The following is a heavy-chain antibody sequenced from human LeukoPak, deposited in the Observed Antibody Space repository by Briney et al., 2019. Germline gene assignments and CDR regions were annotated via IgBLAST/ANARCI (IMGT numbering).Heavy chain of an antibody. CDR1: GFTLSSYA. CDR3: AKRGATGKYY. D-gene: IGHD1-26*01. Sequence: GGSLRLSCAASGFTLSSYAMSGVPQAPGKGLELVSAISGSGGSTYYADCVKGRFTISRDNSKNTLYLQMNSVRAEDRGVYYCAKRGATGKYYWGQGTLVTVSS. J-gene: IGHJ4*02. CDR2: ISGSGGST. V-gene: IGHV3-23*01.